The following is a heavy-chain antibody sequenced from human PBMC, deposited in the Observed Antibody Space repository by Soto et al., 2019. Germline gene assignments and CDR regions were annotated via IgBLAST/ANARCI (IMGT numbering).Heavy chain of an antibody. V-gene: IGHV4-59*01. CDR2: VYHSGTT. Sequence: PSETLSLTCTLSGGSTKFYYWSWIRQSPGKGLEWIGYVYHSGTTNYNPSLKSRVTISIETSKNQFSLELNSITAADAAVYYCERLKGDYGWVDTWGQGTLVTVSS. CDR1: GGSTKFYY. D-gene: IGHD4-17*01. J-gene: IGHJ5*02. CDR3: ERLKGDYGWVDT.